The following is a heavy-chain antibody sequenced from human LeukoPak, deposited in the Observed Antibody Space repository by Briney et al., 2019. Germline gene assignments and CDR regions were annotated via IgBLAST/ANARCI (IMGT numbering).Heavy chain of an antibody. CDR2: ISYDGSNK. Sequence: GRSLRLSCAASGFTFSSYAMHRVRQAPGKGLEWVAVISYDGSNKYYADSVKGRFTISRDNSKNTLYLQMNSLRAEDTAVYYCARGGAVAAPSSGLFDYWGQGTLVTVSS. V-gene: IGHV3-30-3*01. J-gene: IGHJ4*02. CDR1: GFTFSSYA. D-gene: IGHD6-13*01. CDR3: ARGGAVAAPSSGLFDY.